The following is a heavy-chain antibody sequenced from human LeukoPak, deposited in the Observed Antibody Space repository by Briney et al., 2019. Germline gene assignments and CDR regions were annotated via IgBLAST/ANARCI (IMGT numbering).Heavy chain of an antibody. CDR2: MWYDGSNK. J-gene: IGHJ4*02. CDR1: GFTFSSYG. D-gene: IGHD1-26*01. CDR3: AQVGATGY. V-gene: IGHV3-33*06. Sequence: GGSLRLSCAASGFTFSSYGMHWVRQAPGKGLEWVAVMWYDGSNKHYADSVKGRFTISRDNSKNTLYLQMNSLRAEDTALYYCAQVGATGYWGQGTLVIVSS.